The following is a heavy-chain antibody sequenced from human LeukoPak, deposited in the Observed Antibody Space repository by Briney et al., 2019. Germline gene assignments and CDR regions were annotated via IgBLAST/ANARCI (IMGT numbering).Heavy chain of an antibody. Sequence: GGSLRLSCAASGFTFSTYWMSWVRQAPGKGLEWVANINQNGSEKYFVDSVKGRFTISRDNAKNSLFVQMNSLRAEDTAVYYCVRKGYSGYERPFDYWGRGIRVTVSS. J-gene: IGHJ4*02. CDR2: INQNGSEK. CDR3: VRKGYSGYERPFDY. CDR1: GFTFSTYW. V-gene: IGHV3-7*04. D-gene: IGHD5-12*01.